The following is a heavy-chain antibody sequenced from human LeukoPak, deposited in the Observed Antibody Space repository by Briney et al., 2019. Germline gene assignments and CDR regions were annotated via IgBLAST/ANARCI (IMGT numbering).Heavy chain of an antibody. CDR1: GYSLTNHY. V-gene: IGHV4-34*12. Sequence: SETLSLTCAVYGYSLTNHYWIWIRQPPAKGLEWIGEIMHTGSTNYNPSLKSRVTISVDTSKNQFFLNLTSVTAADTAVYYCARGPAAVHPWGQGTLVTVSS. D-gene: IGHD6-13*01. CDR2: IMHTGST. J-gene: IGHJ5*02. CDR3: ARGPAAVHP.